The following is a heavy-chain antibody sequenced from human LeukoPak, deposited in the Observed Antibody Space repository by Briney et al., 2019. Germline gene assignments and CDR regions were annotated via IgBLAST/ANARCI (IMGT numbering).Heavy chain of an antibody. V-gene: IGHV1-18*04. Sequence: ASVRVSCKASGYPFTSYGINWVRQAPGQGLEWMAWISAYNGNINYAQTLQGRVTMPTDTSTSTAYMELRSLRSDDTAVYYCARSDGSRWDYYYYGRDVWGKGTTVTVSS. CDR1: GYPFTSYG. D-gene: IGHD6-13*01. J-gene: IGHJ6*04. CDR3: ARSDGSRWDYYYYGRDV. CDR2: ISAYNGNI.